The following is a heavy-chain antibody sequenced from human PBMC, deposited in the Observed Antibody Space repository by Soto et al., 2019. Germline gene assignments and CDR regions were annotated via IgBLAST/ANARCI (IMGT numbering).Heavy chain of an antibody. CDR3: SLMYYYVSSPFAFDI. Sequence: SGPTLVNPTQTLTLTCTFSGFSLSTSGMRVSWIRQPPGKALEWLARIDWDDDKFYSTSLKTRLTISKDTSKNQVVLTMTNMDPVDTATYYCSLMYYYVSSPFAFDIWGQGTMVTVSS. CDR2: IDWDDDK. J-gene: IGHJ3*02. V-gene: IGHV2-70*04. D-gene: IGHD3-22*01. CDR1: GFSLSTSGMR.